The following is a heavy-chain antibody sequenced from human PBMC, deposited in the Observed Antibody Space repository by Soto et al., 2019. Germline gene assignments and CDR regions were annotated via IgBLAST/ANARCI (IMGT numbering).Heavy chain of an antibody. CDR3: ARAPALPLVGAPRRGIYGMDV. J-gene: IGHJ6*02. CDR2: ITPIFGTA. Sequence: QVQLVQSGAEVKKPGSSVKVSCKASGGTFSSYAISWVQQAPGQGLEWFGGITPIFGTANYAQKCQGRVTITADESTSTAYMALSSLRSEDTAVYYCARAPALPLVGAPRRGIYGMDVWGQGTTVTVSS. D-gene: IGHD1-26*01. V-gene: IGHV1-69*01. CDR1: GGTFSSYA.